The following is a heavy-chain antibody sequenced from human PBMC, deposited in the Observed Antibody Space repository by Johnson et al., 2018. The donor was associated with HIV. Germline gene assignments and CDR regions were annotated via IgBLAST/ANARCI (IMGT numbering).Heavy chain of an antibody. CDR3: ARASLARGGKIRAFDI. Sequence: VQLVESGGGLVQPGGSLRLSCAASGFTVSSNYISWVRQAPGKGLEWVSVIYSGGSPYYADSVTGRFTISRDNSKNTLYLQMNSLRAEDTAVFYCARASLARGGKIRAFDIWGQGTMVTVSS. J-gene: IGHJ3*02. V-gene: IGHV3-66*01. D-gene: IGHD4-23*01. CDR1: GFTVSSNY. CDR2: IYSGGSP.